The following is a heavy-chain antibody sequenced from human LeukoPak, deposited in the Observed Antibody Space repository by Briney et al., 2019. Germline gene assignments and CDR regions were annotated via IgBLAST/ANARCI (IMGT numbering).Heavy chain of an antibody. D-gene: IGHD6-19*01. J-gene: IGHJ3*02. CDR1: GGSISSSSYY. CDR2: IYYSGST. CDR3: ARAVAGDDAFDI. Sequence: EPSETLSLTCTVSGGSISSSSYYWGWIRQPPGKGLEWIGSIYYSGSTYYNPSLKSRVTISVDTSKNQFSLKLSSVTAADTAVYYCARAVAGDDAFDIWGQGTMVTVSS. V-gene: IGHV4-39*07.